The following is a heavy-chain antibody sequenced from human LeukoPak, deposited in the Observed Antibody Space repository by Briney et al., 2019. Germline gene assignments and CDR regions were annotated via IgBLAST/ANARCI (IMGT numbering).Heavy chain of an antibody. CDR2: ISSSGRLM. Sequence: GGSLRLSCAASGFTFSDYYINWIRPAPGKGLEWVSHISSSGRLMQYADSVKGRFTITRDNAQNFMSLQMNSLKPEDTAVYYCARDTNNGLDVWGRGTTVTVPS. V-gene: IGHV3-11*01. CDR1: GFTFSDYY. CDR3: ARDTNNGLDV. J-gene: IGHJ6*02. D-gene: IGHD1-14*01.